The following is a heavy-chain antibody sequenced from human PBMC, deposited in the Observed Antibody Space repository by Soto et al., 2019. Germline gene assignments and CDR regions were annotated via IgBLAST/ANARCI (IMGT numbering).Heavy chain of an antibody. D-gene: IGHD6-13*01. CDR3: ARDIQTTKYSSSWYWFDP. J-gene: IGHJ5*02. CDR1: GYTFTSYA. Sequence: PGESLKISCKGSGYTFTSYAMHWVRQAPGQRLEWMGWINAGNGNTKYSQKFQGRVTITRDTSASTAYMELSSLRSEDTAVYYCARDIQTTKYSSSWYWFDPWGQGTLVTVSS. V-gene: IGHV1-3*01. CDR2: INAGNGNT.